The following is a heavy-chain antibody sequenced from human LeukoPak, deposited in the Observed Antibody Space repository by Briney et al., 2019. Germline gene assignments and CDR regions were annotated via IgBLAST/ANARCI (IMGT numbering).Heavy chain of an antibody. V-gene: IGHV1-24*01. J-gene: IGHJ3*02. Sequence: ASVKVSCKVSGYTLTELSMHWVRQAPGKGLEWMGGFDPEDGETIYAQKFQGRVTMTRNTSISTAYMELSSLRSEDTAVYYCARASYYDILTGYRDAFDIWGQGTMVTVSS. CDR2: FDPEDGET. CDR3: ARASYYDILTGYRDAFDI. CDR1: GYTLTELS. D-gene: IGHD3-9*01.